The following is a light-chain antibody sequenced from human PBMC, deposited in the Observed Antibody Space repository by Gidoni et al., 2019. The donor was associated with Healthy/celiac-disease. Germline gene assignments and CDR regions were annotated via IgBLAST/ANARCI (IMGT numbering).Light chain of an antibody. Sequence: EIVITQSPATLSVSPGERATLSCRASQSVSSNLAWYKQKPGQAPRLLIYGASTRDTGIPARFSGSGSGTEFTLTISSLQSEDFAVYYCQQYNNWPQTFGQGTKVEIK. CDR3: QQYNNWPQT. CDR1: QSVSSN. V-gene: IGKV3-15*01. J-gene: IGKJ1*01. CDR2: GAS.